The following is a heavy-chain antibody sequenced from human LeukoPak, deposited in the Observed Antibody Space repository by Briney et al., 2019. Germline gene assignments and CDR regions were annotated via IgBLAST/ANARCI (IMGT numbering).Heavy chain of an antibody. Sequence: SETLSLTCTVSGGSISTYSWSWIRQPPGKGLEWIGYIYYSGTPNYNSSLKSRVTISVDTSKNQFSLKLSSVTAADTAVYYCARLLPPYGSGTYPFDYWGQGTLVTVSS. D-gene: IGHD3-10*01. CDR1: GGSISTYS. CDR2: IYYSGTP. V-gene: IGHV4-59*08. J-gene: IGHJ4*02. CDR3: ARLLPPYGSGTYPFDY.